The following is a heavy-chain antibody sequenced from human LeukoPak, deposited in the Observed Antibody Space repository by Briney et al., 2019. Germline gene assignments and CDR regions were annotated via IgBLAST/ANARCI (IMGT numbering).Heavy chain of an antibody. V-gene: IGHV1-18*04. CDR2: ISPYNGDT. Sequence: ASVKVSCKASGYTFNTYGITWVRQAPGQGLDWMGWISPYNGDTHYAQKFQDRVTMTTDTSTSTAYMDLRSLGLDDTAVYYCARDKAFLGYYDTSGYFQQWFDSWGQGTLVTVSS. CDR1: GYTFNTYG. CDR3: ARDKAFLGYYDTSGYFQQWFDS. J-gene: IGHJ5*01. D-gene: IGHD3-22*01.